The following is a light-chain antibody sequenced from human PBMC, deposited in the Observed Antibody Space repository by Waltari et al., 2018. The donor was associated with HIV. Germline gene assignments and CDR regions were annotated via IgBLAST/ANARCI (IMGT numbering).Light chain of an antibody. V-gene: IGLV2-23*02. CDR2: EVT. CDR1: SSNVGSDDL. CDR3: CSCPRSGIRYV. Sequence: QSALTQPASVSGSPGQSIPISCTGTSSNVGSDDLVPWYHQHPGEAPKPIIYEVTKRPSGVSNRFSGSKSGNTASLTISGLQAEDEADYYCCSCPRSGIRYVFGTGTKVTVL. J-gene: IGLJ1*01.